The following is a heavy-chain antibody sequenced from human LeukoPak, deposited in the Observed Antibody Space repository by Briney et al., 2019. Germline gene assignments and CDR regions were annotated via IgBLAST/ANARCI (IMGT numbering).Heavy chain of an antibody. CDR3: ASLGAPSTTVLGVVIIPPAPYYYLDV. J-gene: IGHJ6*03. Sequence: PSQTLSLTCTVSGDSISGGDYYWSWIHQPPGKGLEWIGYIYYGGSTYYNPSLKRRVIISVDTSKNQFSLNLSSVTAADTAVYYCASLGAPSTTVLGVVIIPPAPYYYLDVWGHGTTVTVSS. CDR1: GDSISGGDYY. V-gene: IGHV4-30-4*08. D-gene: IGHD3-3*01. CDR2: IYYGGST.